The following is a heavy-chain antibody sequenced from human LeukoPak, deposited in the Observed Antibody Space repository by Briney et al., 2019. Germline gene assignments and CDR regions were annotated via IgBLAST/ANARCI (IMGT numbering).Heavy chain of an antibody. J-gene: IGHJ4*02. Sequence: ASVKVSCKASGYTFTSYGISWVRQAPGQGLEWMGWISAYNGNTNYAQKFQGRVTMTRDTSISTAYMELSRLRSDDTAVYYCARGDYDFWSGYPIYDYWGQGTLVTVSS. CDR2: ISAYNGNT. V-gene: IGHV1-18*01. D-gene: IGHD3-3*01. CDR1: GYTFTSYG. CDR3: ARGDYDFWSGYPIYDY.